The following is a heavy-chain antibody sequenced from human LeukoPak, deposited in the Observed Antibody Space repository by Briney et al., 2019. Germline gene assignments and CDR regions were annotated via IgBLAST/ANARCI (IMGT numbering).Heavy chain of an antibody. CDR2: IKPDGSEM. Sequence: TGGSLRLSCAASGFTFSNHWMDWVRQAPGKGLEWVANIKPDGSEMHYVDSVKGRFTISRDNAKNSLYLQMNSLRAEDTAVYYCARGNIAAAEREHYYYYYMDVWGKGTTVTVSS. CDR3: ARGNIAAAEREHYYYYYMDV. V-gene: IGHV3-7*01. CDR1: GFTFSNHW. D-gene: IGHD6-13*01. J-gene: IGHJ6*03.